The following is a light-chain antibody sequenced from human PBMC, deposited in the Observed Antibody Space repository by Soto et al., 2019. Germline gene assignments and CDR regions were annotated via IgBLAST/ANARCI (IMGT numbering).Light chain of an antibody. CDR1: HGVSRL. CDR3: HQTYSTPPT. V-gene: IGKV1-5*01. CDR2: GAS. Sequence: DIEMTQSPSTLSASVGDRVTITCRASHGVSRLLAWYQQKPGKAPSLFIYGASTRETGVPVRFSGSGAGTEFTLTVNSLQADDFAADHCHQTYSTPPTFGQGTKVDIK. J-gene: IGKJ1*01.